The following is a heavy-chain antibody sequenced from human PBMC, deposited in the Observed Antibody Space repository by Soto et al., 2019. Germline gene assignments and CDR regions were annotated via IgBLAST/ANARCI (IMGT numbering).Heavy chain of an antibody. Sequence: SETLSLTCTVSGGSVSSGSYYWSWIRQPPGKGLEWIGYIYYSGSTNYNPSLKSRVTISVDTSKNQFSLKLSSVTAADTAVYYCARKRTTMVNYYYYGMDVWGQGTTVTVSS. V-gene: IGHV4-61*01. CDR3: ARKRTTMVNYYYYGMDV. CDR1: GGSVSSGSYY. D-gene: IGHD3-10*01. CDR2: IYYSGST. J-gene: IGHJ6*02.